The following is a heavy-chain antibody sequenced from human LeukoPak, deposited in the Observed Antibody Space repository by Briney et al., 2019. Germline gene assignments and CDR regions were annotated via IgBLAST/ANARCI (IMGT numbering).Heavy chain of an antibody. V-gene: IGHV4-59*08. J-gene: IGHJ4*02. Sequence: SETLSLTCAVYGGSFSGYYWSWIRQPPGKGLEWIGYIYYSGSTNYNPSLKSRVTISVDTSKNQFSLKLSSVTAADTAVYYCARVRGDYRIGYYFDYWGQGTLVTVSS. CDR2: IYYSGST. CDR3: ARVRGDYRIGYYFDY. CDR1: GGSFSGYY. D-gene: IGHD4-17*01.